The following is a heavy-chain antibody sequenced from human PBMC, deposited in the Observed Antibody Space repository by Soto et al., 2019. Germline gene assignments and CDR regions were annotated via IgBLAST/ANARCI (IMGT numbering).Heavy chain of an antibody. D-gene: IGHD3-3*01. Sequence: PSETLSLTCAVYGGSFSGYYWSWIRQPPGKGLEWIGEINHSGSTNYNPSLKSRVTISVDTSKNQFSLKLSSVTAADTAVYYCARVVTIFGVSPAHYNWFDPWGQGTLVTVSS. V-gene: IGHV4-34*01. J-gene: IGHJ5*02. CDR3: ARVVTIFGVSPAHYNWFDP. CDR1: GGSFSGYY. CDR2: INHSGST.